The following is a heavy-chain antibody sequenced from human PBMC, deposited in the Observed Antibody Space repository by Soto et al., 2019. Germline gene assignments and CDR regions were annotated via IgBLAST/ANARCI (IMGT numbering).Heavy chain of an antibody. CDR2: IYYSGST. CDR3: AGLLRSPPVYYYYMDV. J-gene: IGHJ6*03. Sequence: SETLSLTCTVSGGSISSYYWSWIRQPPGKGLEWIGYIYYSGSTNYNPSLKSRVTISVDTSKNQFSLKLSSVTAADTAVYYCAGLLRSPPVYYYYMDVWGKGTTVTVSS. V-gene: IGHV4-59*01. D-gene: IGHD3-3*01. CDR1: GGSISSYY.